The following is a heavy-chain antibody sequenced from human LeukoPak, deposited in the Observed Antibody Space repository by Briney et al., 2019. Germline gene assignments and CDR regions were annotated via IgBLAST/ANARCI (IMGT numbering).Heavy chain of an antibody. J-gene: IGHJ3*02. D-gene: IGHD4-23*01. CDR2: IYYSGST. Sequence: SETLSLTCTVSGGSISSSSYYWGWIRQPPGKGLEWIESIYYSGSTYYNPSLKSRVTISVDTSKNQFSLKLSSVTAADTAVYYCAIGGRGAFDIWGQGTMVTVSS. CDR1: GGSISSSSYY. CDR3: AIGGRGAFDI. V-gene: IGHV4-39*01.